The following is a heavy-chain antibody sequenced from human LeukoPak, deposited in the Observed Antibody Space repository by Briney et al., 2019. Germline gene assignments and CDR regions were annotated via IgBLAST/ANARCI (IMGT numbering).Heavy chain of an antibody. J-gene: IGHJ6*02. Sequence: SQTLSLTCAISGDSVSSNSAAWNWIRQSPSRGLEWLGRTYYRSKWYNDYAVSAKSRITINPDTSKNQFSLQLNSVTPEDTAVYYCARGNTGTASRYFDWFAPSRYGMDVWGQGTTVTVSS. D-gene: IGHD3-9*01. CDR1: GDSVSSNSAA. CDR3: ARGNTGTASRYFDWFAPSRYGMDV. V-gene: IGHV6-1*01. CDR2: TYYRSKWYN.